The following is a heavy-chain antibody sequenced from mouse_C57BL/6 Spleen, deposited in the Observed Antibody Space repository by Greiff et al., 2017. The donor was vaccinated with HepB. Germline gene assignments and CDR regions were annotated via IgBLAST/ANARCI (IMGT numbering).Heavy chain of an antibody. CDR3: ARLTRDGYYALYAMDY. J-gene: IGHJ4*01. D-gene: IGHD2-3*01. CDR2: IYPGDGDT. V-gene: IGHV1-82*01. Sequence: QVQLQQSGPELVKPGASVKISCKASGYAFSSSWMNWVKQRPGKGLEWIGRIYPGDGDTNYNGKFKGKATLTADKSSSTAYMQLSSLTSEDSAVYFCARLTRDGYYALYAMDYWGQGTSVTVSS. CDR1: GYAFSSSW.